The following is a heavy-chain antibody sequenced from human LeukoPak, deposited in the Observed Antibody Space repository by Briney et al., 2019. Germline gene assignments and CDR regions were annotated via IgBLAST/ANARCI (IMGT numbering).Heavy chain of an antibody. Sequence: GGSLRRSCAASGFTFSSYAMHWVRQAPGKGLEYVSAISSNGGSTYYANSVKGRFTISRDNSKNTLYLQMGSLRAEDMAVYYCARGGMIDYWGQGTLVTVSS. CDR2: ISSNGGST. V-gene: IGHV3-64*01. CDR3: ARGGMIDY. D-gene: IGHD3-22*01. CDR1: GFTFSSYA. J-gene: IGHJ4*02.